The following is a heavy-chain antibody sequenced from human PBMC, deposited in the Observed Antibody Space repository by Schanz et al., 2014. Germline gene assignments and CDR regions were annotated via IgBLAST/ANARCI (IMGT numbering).Heavy chain of an antibody. D-gene: IGHD3-10*01. J-gene: IGHJ4*02. Sequence: EVQLLESGGGLVQPGGSLRLSCAASGFTFRGYAMSWVRQAPGRGLEWVSAISGSGGSTYYADSVKGRFTISRDNSKNTLYLQMNSLRPEDTAVYYCARIGGSVFDYWAQGTLVTVSS. V-gene: IGHV3-23*01. CDR1: GFTFRGYA. CDR3: ARIGGSVFDY. CDR2: ISGSGGST.